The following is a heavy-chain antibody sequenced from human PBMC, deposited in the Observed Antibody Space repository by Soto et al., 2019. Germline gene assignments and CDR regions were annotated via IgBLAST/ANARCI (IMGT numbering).Heavy chain of an antibody. CDR2: IWYDGSNK. CDR1: GFTFSSYG. D-gene: IGHD2-2*01. J-gene: IGHJ5*02. V-gene: IGHV3-33*01. CDR3: AREQYEVVVKNWFDP. Sequence: GGSLRLSCAASGFTFSSYGMHWVRQAPGKGLEWVAVIWYDGSNKYYADSVKGRFTISRDNSKNTLYLQMNSLRAEDTAVYYCAREQYEVVVKNWFDPWGQGTLVTVSS.